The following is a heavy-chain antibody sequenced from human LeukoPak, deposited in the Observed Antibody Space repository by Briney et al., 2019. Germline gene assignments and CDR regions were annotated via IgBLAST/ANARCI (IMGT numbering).Heavy chain of an antibody. CDR1: GGTFSNYD. J-gene: IGHJ4*02. Sequence: GASVKVSCKASGGTFSNYDITWVRQAPGQGLEWMGRVSPYNGNTYYSQRFQDRVTITKDTSTGTAYMDLRNLRTDDTAMYYCARNGRVRRVVKDLFEYWGQGTLVAVSS. V-gene: IGHV1-18*01. D-gene: IGHD3-10*01. CDR3: ARNGRVRRVVKDLFEY. CDR2: VSPYNGNT.